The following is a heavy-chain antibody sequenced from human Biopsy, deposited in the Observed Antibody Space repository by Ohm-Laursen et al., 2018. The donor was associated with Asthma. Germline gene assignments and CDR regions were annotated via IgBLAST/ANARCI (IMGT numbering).Heavy chain of an antibody. CDR3: AKVGHGYGDYVGYLDP. Sequence: SLRLSCAASGFTFRNYGMHWVRQAPGKGLEWVAVIWYDGVNKYFADSVKGRFTISRNISTNTVYLQMDSLSADDTAVYYCAKVGHGYGDYVGYLDPWGQGTLVTVSS. J-gene: IGHJ5*02. CDR2: IWYDGVNK. D-gene: IGHD4-17*01. CDR1: GFTFRNYG. V-gene: IGHV3-33*06.